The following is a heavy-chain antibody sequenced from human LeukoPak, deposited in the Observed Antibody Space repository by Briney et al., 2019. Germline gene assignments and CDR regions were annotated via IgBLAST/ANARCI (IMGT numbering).Heavy chain of an antibody. J-gene: IGHJ4*02. V-gene: IGHV3-11*04. D-gene: IGHD6-13*01. CDR3: ARAPYSSSWYGPYFDY. CDR1: GFTFSDYY. CDR2: ISSSGSTI. Sequence: GGSLRLSCAASGFTFSDYYMSWIRQAPGKGLAWVSYISSSGSTIYYADSVKGRFTISRDNAKNSLYLQMNSLRAEDTAVYYCARAPYSSSWYGPYFDYWGQGTLVTVSS.